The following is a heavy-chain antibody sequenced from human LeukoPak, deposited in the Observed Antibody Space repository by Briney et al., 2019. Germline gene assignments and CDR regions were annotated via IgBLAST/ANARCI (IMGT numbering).Heavy chain of an antibody. Sequence: GGSLGLSCAASGFSFSTYAMAWVRQAPGKGLEWVSALNGRGINTYYADSVKGRFTISRDNSKNTLYLQMNSLRAEDTAVYYCAKGRATFGVDANDYWGQGTLVTVSS. D-gene: IGHD3-3*01. CDR2: LNGRGINT. CDR1: GFSFSTYA. J-gene: IGHJ4*02. CDR3: AKGRATFGVDANDY. V-gene: IGHV3-23*01.